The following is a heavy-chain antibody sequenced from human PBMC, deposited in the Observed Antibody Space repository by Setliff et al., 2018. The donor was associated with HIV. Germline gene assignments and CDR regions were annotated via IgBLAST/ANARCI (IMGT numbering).Heavy chain of an antibody. J-gene: IGHJ4*01. Sequence: GGSLRLSCAASGFTFDDYAMHWIRQAPGKGLEWVSLITWNGGRTSYADSVKGRFTISRDNSKNSLFLRMSSLRVEDTALYYCAKDASITGTSYYFDYWGHGTLVTVSS. V-gene: IGHV3-43D*04. CDR2: ITWNGGRT. D-gene: IGHD1-20*01. CDR3: AKDASITGTSYYFDY. CDR1: GFTFDDYA.